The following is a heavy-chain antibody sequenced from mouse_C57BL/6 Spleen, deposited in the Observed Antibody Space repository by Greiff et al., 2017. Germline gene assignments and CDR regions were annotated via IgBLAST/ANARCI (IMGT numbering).Heavy chain of an antibody. Sequence: VQLQQSGTELVKPGASVKLSCKASGYTFTSYWMHWVQQRPGQGLEWIGNINPSNGGTNYNEKFKSKATLTVDKSSTTAYMQLSRLTSEDSAVYDCSSSGYDYAWLAYWGQGTLVTVSA. CDR2: INPSNGGT. V-gene: IGHV1-53*01. CDR1: GYTFTSYW. D-gene: IGHD2-4*01. CDR3: SSSGYDYAWLAY. J-gene: IGHJ3*01.